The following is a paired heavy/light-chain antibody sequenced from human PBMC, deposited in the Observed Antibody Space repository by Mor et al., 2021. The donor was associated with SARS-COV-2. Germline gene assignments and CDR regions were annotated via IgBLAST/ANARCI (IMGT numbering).Heavy chain of an antibody. CDR3: VKGTSNGWITMMDV. CDR2: ISYDGSNK. Sequence: QVQLVESGGGVVQPGRSLRLSCAGSGFKFRGYGMHWGRQAPGKGLEWVAVISYDGSNKYYADSVKGRFAISRDNSKNTLYLEMNSLRAEDTAVYYCVKGTSNGWITMMDVWGQGTTVTVSS. CDR1: GFKFRGYG. J-gene: IGHJ6*02. V-gene: IGHV3-30*18. D-gene: IGHD6-19*01.
Light chain of an antibody. CDR2: QAS. V-gene: IGKV1-5*03. CDR1: QSISNW. Sequence: DIQMTQSPSTLSASVGDRVTFTCRASQSISNWLAWYQQKPGKAPNLLIYQASNLESGFPSTFSGSGSGTEFTLTISSLQPDDFATYYCQQYNSYPYTFGQGTKLEI. CDR3: QQYNSYPYT. J-gene: IGKJ2*01.